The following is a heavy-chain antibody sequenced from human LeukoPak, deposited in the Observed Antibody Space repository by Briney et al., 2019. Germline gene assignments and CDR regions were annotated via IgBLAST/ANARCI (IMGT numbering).Heavy chain of an antibody. CDR1: GGSISSSSYY. D-gene: IGHD1-26*01. CDR3: AGAQMGATFDY. V-gene: IGHV4-39*07. CDR2: IYYSGST. Sequence: SETLSLTCTVSGGSISSSSYYWGWIRQPPGKGLEWIGSIYYSGSTYYNPSLKSRVTISVDTSKNQFSLKLSSVTAADTAVYYCAGAQMGATFDYWGQGTLVTVSS. J-gene: IGHJ4*02.